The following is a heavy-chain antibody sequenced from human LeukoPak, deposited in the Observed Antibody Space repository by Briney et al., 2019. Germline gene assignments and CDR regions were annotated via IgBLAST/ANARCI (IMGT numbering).Heavy chain of an antibody. D-gene: IGHD2-2*01. J-gene: IGHJ4*02. V-gene: IGHV1-2*02. CDR2: INPNSGGT. CDR1: GYTFTGYY. Sequence: ASVKVSCKASGYTFTGYYMHWVRQAPGQGLEWMGWINPNSGGTNYAQKFQGRVTMTRDTSFSTAYMELSRLRSDDTAVYYCARGYCSSTSCPLFDYWGQGTLVTVSS. CDR3: ARGYCSSTSCPLFDY.